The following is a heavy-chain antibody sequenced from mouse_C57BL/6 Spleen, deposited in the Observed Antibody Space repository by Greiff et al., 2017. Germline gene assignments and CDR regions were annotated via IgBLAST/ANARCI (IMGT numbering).Heavy chain of an antibody. D-gene: IGHD1-1*01. Sequence: QVQLQQPGAELVKPGASVKMSCKASGYTFTSYWITWVKQRPGQGLEWIGDIYPGSGSTNYNEKFKSKATLTVVTSSSTAYMQLSSLTSEDSAVYYCARFTTHYYAMEDWGQGTSVTGAS. CDR2: IYPGSGST. V-gene: IGHV1-55*01. CDR1: GYTFTSYW. CDR3: ARFTTHYYAMED. J-gene: IGHJ4*01.